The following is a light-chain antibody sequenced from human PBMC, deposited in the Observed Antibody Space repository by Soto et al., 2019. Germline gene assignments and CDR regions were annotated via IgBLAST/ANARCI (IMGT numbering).Light chain of an antibody. Sequence: ELVMTQSPPTLSVSPGERATLSCRASQSLCNNLAWYQQKPGQTPRLLIYGALTRAIGIPARFSGSGSGTDFTLTISSIQSEDSAVYSCQRYTNWPTVFTFGPGTKVDL. CDR1: QSLCNN. J-gene: IGKJ3*01. CDR3: QRYTNWPTVFT. CDR2: GAL. V-gene: IGKV3-15*01.